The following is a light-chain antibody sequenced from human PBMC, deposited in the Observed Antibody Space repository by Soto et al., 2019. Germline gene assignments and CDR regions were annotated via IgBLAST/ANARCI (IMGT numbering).Light chain of an antibody. V-gene: IGKV1-39*01. CDR3: QQSYSTPFT. J-gene: IGKJ3*01. CDR2: AAS. CDR1: QSISSY. Sequence: DIPMTQSPSSLSASVGHRITITCRASQSISSYLNWYQQNPGKAPKLLIYAASSLQSGVPSRFSGSGSGTDFTLTISSLQPEDFATYYCQQSYSTPFTFGPGTKVDI.